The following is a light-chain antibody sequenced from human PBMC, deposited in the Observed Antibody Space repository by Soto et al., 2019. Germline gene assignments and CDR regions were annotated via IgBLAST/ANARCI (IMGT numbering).Light chain of an antibody. Sequence: QLVLTQPPSVSGAPGQTITISCTGSSSNIGAGYDVPWYQQLPGRAPKLLIYGNNNRPSGVPARFSGSKSGTSVSLAITGLRGEDEADYHCQSYDSSLTNAVFGGGTKLTVL. V-gene: IGLV1-40*01. CDR2: GNN. CDR3: QSYDSSLTNAV. CDR1: SSNIGAGYD. J-gene: IGLJ2*01.